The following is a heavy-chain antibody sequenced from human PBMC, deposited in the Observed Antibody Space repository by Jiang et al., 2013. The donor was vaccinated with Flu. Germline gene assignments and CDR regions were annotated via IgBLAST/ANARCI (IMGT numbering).Heavy chain of an antibody. V-gene: IGHV3-23*01. CDR1: GFTFSSYA. CDR2: ISGSGGST. J-gene: IGHJ4*02. Sequence: EVQLLESGGGLVQPGGSLRLSCAASGFTFSSYAMSWVRQAPGKGLEWVSAISGSGGSTYYADSVKGRFTISRDNSKNTLYLQMNSLRAEDTAVYYCAKGSSSGDVWPESPECQIFDYWGQGTLVTVSS. D-gene: IGHD3-22*01. CDR3: AKGSSSGDVWPESPECQIFDY.